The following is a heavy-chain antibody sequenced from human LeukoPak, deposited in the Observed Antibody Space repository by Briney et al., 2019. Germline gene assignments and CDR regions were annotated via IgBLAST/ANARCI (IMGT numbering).Heavy chain of an antibody. D-gene: IGHD2-15*01. V-gene: IGHV3-33*06. Sequence: GGSLRLSCAASGFTFSSYGMRWVRQAPGKGLEWVAIIWYDGNKYYADSVKGRFTISRDNSKNTLYLQINSLRAEDTAMYYCAKEISLNDAFDIWGQGTMVTVSS. J-gene: IGHJ3*02. CDR3: AKEISLNDAFDI. CDR2: IWYDGNK. CDR1: GFTFSSYG.